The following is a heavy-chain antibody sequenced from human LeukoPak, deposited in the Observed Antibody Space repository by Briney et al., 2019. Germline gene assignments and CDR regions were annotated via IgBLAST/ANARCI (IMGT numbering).Heavy chain of an antibody. J-gene: IGHJ5*02. Sequence: GESLKISCKGSGYSFTNYWIGWVRQMPGKGLEWMGIMYPGDSNTRYSPSFQGQVTISADKSITTAYLQWSSLKASDTAMYYCMRLNYYDSGIYYNVNYNWFDPWGQGTLVTVSS. D-gene: IGHD3-10*01. CDR1: GYSFTNYW. CDR3: MRLNYYDSGIYYNVNYNWFDP. CDR2: MYPGDSNT. V-gene: IGHV5-51*01.